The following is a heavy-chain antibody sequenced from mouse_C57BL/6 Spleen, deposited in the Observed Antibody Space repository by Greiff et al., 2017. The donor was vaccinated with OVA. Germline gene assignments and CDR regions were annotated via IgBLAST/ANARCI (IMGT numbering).Heavy chain of an antibody. CDR2: IRLKSDNYAT. D-gene: IGHD2-2*01. CDR3: TGENYGYDVGYFDV. V-gene: IGHV6-3*01. J-gene: IGHJ1*03. Sequence: EVQLQESGGGLVQPGGSMKLSCVASGFTFSNYWMNWVRQSPEKGLEWVAQIRLKSDNYATHYAESVKGRFTISRDDSKSSVYLQMNNLRAEDTGIYYCTGENYGYDVGYFDVWGTGTTVTVSS. CDR1: GFTFSNYW.